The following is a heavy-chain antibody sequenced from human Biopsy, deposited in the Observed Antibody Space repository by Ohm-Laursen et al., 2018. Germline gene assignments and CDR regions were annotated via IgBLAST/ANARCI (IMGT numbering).Heavy chain of an antibody. J-gene: IGHJ4*02. Sequence: PTVKASPKASGYTFTNYNVNWVRQATGQGLGGMGWMNPNSGNTGYAQKFQGRVTMTRNTSISTAYMELSSLTSVDTAVYYCARDFNYDGGGSFNFDYWGQETLVTVSS. V-gene: IGHV1-8*01. CDR1: GYTFTNYN. CDR2: MNPNSGNT. CDR3: ARDFNYDGGGSFNFDY. D-gene: IGHD3-22*01.